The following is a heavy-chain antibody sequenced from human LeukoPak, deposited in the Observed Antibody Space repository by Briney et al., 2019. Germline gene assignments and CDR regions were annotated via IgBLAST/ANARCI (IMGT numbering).Heavy chain of an antibody. CDR1: GFTFSSYA. CDR3: AKLGTMILVYGMDV. D-gene: IGHD3-22*01. J-gene: IGHJ6*02. Sequence: PGGSLSLSCAASGFTFSSYAMSWVRQAPGKGLEWVSAISGSGGSTYYADSVKGRFTISRDNSKNTLYLQMNSLRAEDTAVYYCAKLGTMILVYGMDVWGQGTTVTVSS. V-gene: IGHV3-23*01. CDR2: ISGSGGST.